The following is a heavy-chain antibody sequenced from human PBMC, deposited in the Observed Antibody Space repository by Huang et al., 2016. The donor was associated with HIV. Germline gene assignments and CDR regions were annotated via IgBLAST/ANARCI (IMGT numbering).Heavy chain of an antibody. Sequence: VQLEQWGAGLLKASETLSLTCAVYGGSFSGYSWNWLRQAPGKGLEWVGEINHSGNTNYNPSLKSRVNMSVDTSKSQFSLYLTSLSAADTGTYFCARRYNSRRDYWGRGTLVTVHS. J-gene: IGHJ4*02. CDR2: INHSGNT. V-gene: IGHV4-34*02. CDR1: GGSFSGYS. D-gene: IGHD3-22*01. CDR3: ARRYNSRRDY.